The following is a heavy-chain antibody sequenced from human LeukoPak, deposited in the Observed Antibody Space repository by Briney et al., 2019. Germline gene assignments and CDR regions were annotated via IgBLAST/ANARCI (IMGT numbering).Heavy chain of an antibody. V-gene: IGHV4-38-2*02. D-gene: IGHD3-10*01. J-gene: IGHJ6*02. CDR1: GYSISSGYY. CDR3: ATSYGSGSYFHGMDV. CDR2: IYHSGST. Sequence: SETLSLTCTVSGYSISSGYYWGWIRQPPGKGLEWIGSIYHSGSTYYNPSLKSRVTISVDTSKNQFSLKLSSVTAADTAVYYCATSYGSGSYFHGMDVWGQGTTVTVSS.